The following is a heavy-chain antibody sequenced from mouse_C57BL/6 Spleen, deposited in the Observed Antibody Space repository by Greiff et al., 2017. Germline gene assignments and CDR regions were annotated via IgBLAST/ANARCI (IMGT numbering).Heavy chain of an antibody. V-gene: IGHV1-50*01. CDR2: IDPSDSYT. CDR3: ARARSYYYGSSNWYFDV. J-gene: IGHJ1*03. D-gene: IGHD1-1*01. CDR1: GYTFTSYW. Sequence: VQLQQPGAELVKPGASVKLSCKASGYTFTSYWMQWVKQRPGQGLEWIGEIDPSDSYTNYNQKFKGKATLTVDTSSSTAYMQLSSLTSEDSAVYYWARARSYYYGSSNWYFDVWGKGTTVTVSS.